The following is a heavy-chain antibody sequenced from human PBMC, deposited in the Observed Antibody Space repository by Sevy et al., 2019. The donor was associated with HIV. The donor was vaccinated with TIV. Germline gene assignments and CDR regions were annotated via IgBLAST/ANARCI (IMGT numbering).Heavy chain of an antibody. CDR3: SRDRRNYAGQYFDY. Sequence: GGSLRLSCAVSGFTFSDYYMSWIRQAPGKGLEWVSDISSGSTYTKHADSVKVRFTISRDNAKNSLYLQMNSLRVEDTAVYYCSRDRRNYAGQYFDYWGQRTLVTVSS. CDR1: GFTFSDYY. D-gene: IGHD1-7*01. J-gene: IGHJ4*02. V-gene: IGHV3-11*06. CDR2: ISSGSTYT.